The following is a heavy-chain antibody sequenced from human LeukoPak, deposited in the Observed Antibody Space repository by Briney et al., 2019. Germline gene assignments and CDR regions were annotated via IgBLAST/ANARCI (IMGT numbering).Heavy chain of an antibody. CDR1: GFTFSSYG. CDR2: IRYDGSNK. D-gene: IGHD3-3*01. V-gene: IGHV3-30*02. Sequence: GGSLRLSCAASGFTFSSYGMHWVRQAPGKGLEWVAFIRYDGSNKYYADSVKSRFTISRDNSKNTLYLQMNSLRAEDPAVYYCASAKHYDFWSGHKSGFDPWGQGTLVTVSS. J-gene: IGHJ5*02. CDR3: ASAKHYDFWSGHKSGFDP.